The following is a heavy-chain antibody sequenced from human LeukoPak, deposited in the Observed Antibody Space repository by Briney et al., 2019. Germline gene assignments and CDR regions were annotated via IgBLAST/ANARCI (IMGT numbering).Heavy chain of an antibody. J-gene: IGHJ5*02. CDR1: GFTFSSYG. Sequence: GGSLRLSCAASGFTFSSYGMHWVRQAPGKGLEWVSAISYDGSNIYYADSVKGRFTISRDNSKNTLYLQMNSLTAADTAVYYCARHGRYYYVWGSYRQSNWFDPWGQGTLVTVSS. V-gene: IGHV3-30*03. CDR2: ISYDGSNI. CDR3: ARHGRYYYVWGSYRQSNWFDP. D-gene: IGHD3-16*02.